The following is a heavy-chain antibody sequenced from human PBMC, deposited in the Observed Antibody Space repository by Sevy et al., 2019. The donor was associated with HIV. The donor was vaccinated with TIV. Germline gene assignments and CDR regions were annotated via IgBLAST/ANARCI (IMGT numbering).Heavy chain of an antibody. CDR2: ISNSGTYI. J-gene: IGHJ3*02. CDR1: GFTFSNYI. D-gene: IGHD5-18*01. Sequence: GGSLRLSCAASGFTFSNYIINWVRQAPGKGLEWVSSISNSGTYIYYADSVKGRSTISRDNAKNSLYLQMNSLRAEDTAVYYCARYEEDTTLVNAFDIWGQGTMVTVSS. V-gene: IGHV3-21*01. CDR3: ARYEEDTTLVNAFDI.